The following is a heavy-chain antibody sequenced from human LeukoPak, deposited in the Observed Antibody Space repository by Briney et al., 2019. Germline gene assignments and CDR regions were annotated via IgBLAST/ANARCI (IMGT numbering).Heavy chain of an antibody. CDR2: IYYSGST. Sequence: SETLSLTCTVSGGSISSSSYYWGWIRQPPGKGLEWIGSIYYSGSTYYNPSLKSRVTISVDTSKNQFSLKLSSVTAADTAVYYCARQGEEYQLIRYNWFDPWGQGTLVTVSS. J-gene: IGHJ5*02. CDR1: GGSISSSSYY. V-gene: IGHV4-39*01. CDR3: ARQGEEYQLIRYNWFDP. D-gene: IGHD2-2*01.